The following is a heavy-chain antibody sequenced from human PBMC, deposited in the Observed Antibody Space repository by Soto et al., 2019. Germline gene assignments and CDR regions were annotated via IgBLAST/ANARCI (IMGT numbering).Heavy chain of an antibody. D-gene: IGHD2-15*01. J-gene: IGHJ4*02. V-gene: IGHV1-69*06. CDR3: ARDRAGCSGGSCYAAY. CDR1: GGTFSSYA. CDR2: IIPIFGTA. Sequence: RASVKVSCKASGGTFSSYAISWVRQAPGQGLEWMGGIIPIFGTANYAQKFQGRVTITADKSTSTAYMELSSLRSEDTAVYYCARDRAGCSGGSCYAAYWGQGTLVTVSS.